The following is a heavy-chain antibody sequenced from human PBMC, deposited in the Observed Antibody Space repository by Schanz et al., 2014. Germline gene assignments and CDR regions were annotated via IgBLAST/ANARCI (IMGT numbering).Heavy chain of an antibody. CDR2: IKHDGSVK. D-gene: IGHD6-13*01. J-gene: IGHJ4*02. CDR3: VSQTGSPNY. Sequence: EVQLLESGGGLVQPGGSLRLSCAASGFTFSTSAMSWVRQAPGKGPEWVANIKHDGSVKDYVDSVEGRFTISRDNAKRSLFLQMNSLRVEDTAVYFCVSQTGSPNYGGQGTLVTVSS. V-gene: IGHV3-7*02. CDR1: GFTFSTSA.